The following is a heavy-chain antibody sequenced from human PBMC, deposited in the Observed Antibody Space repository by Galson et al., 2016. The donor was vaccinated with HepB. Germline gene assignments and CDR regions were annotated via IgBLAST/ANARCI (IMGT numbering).Heavy chain of an antibody. CDR3: AKEKGLGWFGGGSDS. V-gene: IGHV3-23*01. CDR1: GFTFSGFA. CDR2: IDDGGART. D-gene: IGHD3-10*01. J-gene: IGHJ4*02. Sequence: SLRLSCAASGFTFSGFAMNWVRQGPGKGLEWVSAIDDGGARTSYADSVKGRFTISRGNSRNFLYLKMNSLRDEDTAVYYCAKEKGLGWFGGGSDSWGQGTQVTVSS.